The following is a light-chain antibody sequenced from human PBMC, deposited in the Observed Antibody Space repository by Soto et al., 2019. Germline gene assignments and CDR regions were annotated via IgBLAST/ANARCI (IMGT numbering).Light chain of an antibody. V-gene: IGLV2-14*01. J-gene: IGLJ2*01. CDR3: ISYTTSSTHVV. CDR2: EVS. CDR1: SSVVGGYNY. Sequence: SALTQPASVSGSPGQSITISCTGTSSVVGGYNYVSWYQQHPGKAPKLMIYEVSYRYSGDSNRFSGSKSGNTASLTISGLQAEDEADYYCISYTTSSTHVVFGGGTKLTVL.